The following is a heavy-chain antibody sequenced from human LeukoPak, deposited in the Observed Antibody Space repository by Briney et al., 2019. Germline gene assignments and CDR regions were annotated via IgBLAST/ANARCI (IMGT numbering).Heavy chain of an antibody. CDR1: GLTVTTNY. D-gene: IGHD3-10*01. Sequence: PGGSLRLSCAASGLTVTTNYMSWVPQAPGKGLDWFSSITAGGYTFYADSVKGRFTISRDNSRDTLYLQMNSLRAEDTDIYYCASGSTPGNGYYFDAWCQGTLVIVAS. CDR2: ITAGGYT. J-gene: IGHJ4*02. CDR3: ASGSTPGNGYYFDA. V-gene: IGHV3-53*01.